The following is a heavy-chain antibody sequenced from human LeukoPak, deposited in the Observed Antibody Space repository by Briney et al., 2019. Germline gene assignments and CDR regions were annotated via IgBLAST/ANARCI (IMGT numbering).Heavy chain of an antibody. V-gene: IGHV3-66*01. Sequence: GGSLRLSCAASGFTVNSNYMSWVRQAPGKGLEWVSVIYSGGSTYYADSVKGRFTISRDNSKNTLYLQMNSLRAEDTAVYYCARDGGKAYFDYWGQGTLVTVSS. CDR2: IYSGGST. J-gene: IGHJ4*02. CDR3: ARDGGKAYFDY. D-gene: IGHD3-16*01. CDR1: GFTVNSNY.